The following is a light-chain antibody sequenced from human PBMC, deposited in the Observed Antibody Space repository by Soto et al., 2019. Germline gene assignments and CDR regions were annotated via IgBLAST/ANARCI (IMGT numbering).Light chain of an antibody. CDR3: SSYTSSYNWI. V-gene: IGLV2-14*03. CDR2: GVT. Sequence: QSTLAQPASLSGSPGQSITISCSGTTNDVGGYNYVSWYQQHPGKAPKLLIYGVTDRPSGVSSRFSGSKSGNAASLTISGLQAEDEGDYYCSSYTSSYNWIFGGGTK. CDR1: TNDVGGYNY. J-gene: IGLJ3*02.